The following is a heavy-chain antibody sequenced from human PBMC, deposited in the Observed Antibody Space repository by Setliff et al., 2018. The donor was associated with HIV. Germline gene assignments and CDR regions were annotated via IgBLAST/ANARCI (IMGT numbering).Heavy chain of an antibody. CDR3: TRDTYYDSSGY. V-gene: IGHV3-49*04. Sequence: GGSLRLSCTASGFTFGDYAMSWVRQAPGKGLEWVGFIRSKPYGGTTEYAASVKGRFTISRDDFKSIAYLQMNSLKIEDTAVYYCTRDTYYDSSGYWGPGTLVTVSS. D-gene: IGHD3-22*01. CDR1: GFTFGDYA. CDR2: IRSKPYGGTT. J-gene: IGHJ4*02.